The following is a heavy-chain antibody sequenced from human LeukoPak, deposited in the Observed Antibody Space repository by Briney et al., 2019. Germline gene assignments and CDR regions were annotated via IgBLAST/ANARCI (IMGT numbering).Heavy chain of an antibody. Sequence: PSETLSLTCTVSGGSISSSSYYWGWIRQPPGKGLEWIGSIYYSGSTYYNPSLKSRVTISVDTSKNQFSLKLSSVTAADTAVYYCARDSGIAAAGTLMDYWGQGTLVTVSS. J-gene: IGHJ4*02. V-gene: IGHV4-39*07. CDR2: IYYSGST. D-gene: IGHD6-13*01. CDR3: ARDSGIAAAGTLMDY. CDR1: GGSISSSSYY.